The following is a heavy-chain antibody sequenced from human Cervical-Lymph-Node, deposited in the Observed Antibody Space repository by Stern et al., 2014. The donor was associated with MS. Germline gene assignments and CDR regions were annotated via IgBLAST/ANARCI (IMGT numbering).Heavy chain of an antibody. CDR1: GYSFTGNY. V-gene: IGHV1-2*06. CDR2: TNPNSGDS. J-gene: IGHJ4*02. CDR3: ARERGRAGPAMADY. Sequence: VHLVESGAEVKKPGASVVISCKAAGYSFTGNYIHWLRQAPGQRLEWMGRTNPNSGDSNYALKFQGRVTMTRDTSITTAYMNLNRLGFDDTAVYYCARERGRAGPAMADYWGQGTLVTVSS. D-gene: IGHD5-18*01.